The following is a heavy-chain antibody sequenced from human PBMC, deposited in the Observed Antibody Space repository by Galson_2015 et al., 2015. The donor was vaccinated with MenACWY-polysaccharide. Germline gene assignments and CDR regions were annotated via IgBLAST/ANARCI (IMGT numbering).Heavy chain of an antibody. Sequence: SLRLSCAASGFTFDDYAMHWVRQAPGKGLEWVSGIRWNSGSIGYADSVKGRFSISRDNAKNSLYLQMNSLRAEDTALYYCAGDKSRDGSGSYSPYYYGMDVWGQGTTVTVSS. CDR3: AGDKSRDGSGSYSPYYYGMDV. CDR1: GFTFDDYA. D-gene: IGHD3-10*01. J-gene: IGHJ6*02. V-gene: IGHV3-9*01. CDR2: IRWNSGSI.